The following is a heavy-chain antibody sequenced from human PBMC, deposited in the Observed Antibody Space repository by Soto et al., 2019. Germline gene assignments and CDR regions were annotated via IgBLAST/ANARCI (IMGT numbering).Heavy chain of an antibody. J-gene: IGHJ4*02. CDR2: ISSSSSTI. CDR1: GFTFSSYS. CDR3: AREIGDYGDDY. V-gene: IGHV3-48*01. Sequence: LTCAASGFTFSSYSMNWVRQAPGKGLEWVSYISSSSSTIYYADSVKGRFTISRDNAKNSLYLQMNSLRAEDTAVYYYAREIGDYGDDYWGQGTLVTVSS. D-gene: IGHD4-17*01.